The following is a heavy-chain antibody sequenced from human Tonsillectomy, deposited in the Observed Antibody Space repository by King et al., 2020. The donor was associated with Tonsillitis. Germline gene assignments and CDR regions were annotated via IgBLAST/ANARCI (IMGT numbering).Heavy chain of an antibody. Sequence: VQLQESGPGLVKPSETLSLTCSVSDSSITNYYWSWIRQPPGRGLEWIGSMYYSGSTNYNPSLKSRVTMSLDTSKKQLSLKLSSVTASDTAVYYCTRALITVVRGARTRYYYFGMDVWGQGTTVTVSS. D-gene: IGHD3-10*01. J-gene: IGHJ6*02. CDR3: TRALITVVRGARTRYYYFGMDV. CDR2: MYYSGST. CDR1: DSSITNYY. V-gene: IGHV4-59*01.